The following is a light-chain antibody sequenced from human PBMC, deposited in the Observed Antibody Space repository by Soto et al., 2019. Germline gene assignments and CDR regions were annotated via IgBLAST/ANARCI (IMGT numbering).Light chain of an antibody. Sequence: IQMTQSPSSLSGSVGDRVTITCGASQSISSYLNWYQQKPGKAPKLLIYAASSLQSGLPSRFSGGGSGTDFSLTISSLQPEDFATYYCKQSRSFPLTFGGGTKVDI. J-gene: IGKJ4*01. V-gene: IGKV1-39*01. CDR2: AAS. CDR1: QSISSY. CDR3: KQSRSFPLT.